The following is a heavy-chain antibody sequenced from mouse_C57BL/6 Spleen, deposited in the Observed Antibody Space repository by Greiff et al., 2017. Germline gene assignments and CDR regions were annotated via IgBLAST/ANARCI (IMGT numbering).Heavy chain of an antibody. CDR3: ARRRIYYGNWDAMDY. V-gene: IGHV1-82*01. CDR1: GYAFSSSW. D-gene: IGHD2-1*01. Sequence: QVQLQQSGPELVKPGASVKISCKASGYAFSSSWMNWVKQRPGKGLEWIGRLYPGDGDTNYNGKFKGKATLTADKSSSTAYMQLSSLTSEDSAVYFCARRRIYYGNWDAMDYWGQGTSVTVSS. CDR2: LYPGDGDT. J-gene: IGHJ4*01.